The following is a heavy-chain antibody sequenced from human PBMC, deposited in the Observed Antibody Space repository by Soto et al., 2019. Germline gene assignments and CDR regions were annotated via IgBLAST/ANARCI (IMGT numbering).Heavy chain of an antibody. V-gene: IGHV3-21*06. CDR1: GFTFTRYS. Sequence: GASVKVSCAASGFTFTRYSMNWVRQAPGKGLEWVSSISSTTNYIYYGDSMKGRFTISRDNAKNSLYLEMNSLRAEDTAVYCCARESEDLTSNFDYWGQGTLVTVSS. J-gene: IGHJ4*02. CDR3: ARESEDLTSNFDY. CDR2: ISSTTNYI.